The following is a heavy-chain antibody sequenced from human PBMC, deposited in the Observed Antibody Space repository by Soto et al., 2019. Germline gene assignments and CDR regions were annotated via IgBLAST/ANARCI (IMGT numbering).Heavy chain of an antibody. Sequence: ASVKVSCKASGYTFTSYDIYWVRQATGQGLEWMGWMNPNTGNSGYAQKFQGRVTMTSDTSISTAHMELSSLRSEDTAVYYCARRAETNGWNGFGADKYYFDFCGQGPLVTAPQ. V-gene: IGHV1-8*01. CDR3: ARRAETNGWNGFGADKYYFDF. D-gene: IGHD1-1*01. J-gene: IGHJ4*02. CDR1: GYTFTSYD. CDR2: MNPNTGNS.